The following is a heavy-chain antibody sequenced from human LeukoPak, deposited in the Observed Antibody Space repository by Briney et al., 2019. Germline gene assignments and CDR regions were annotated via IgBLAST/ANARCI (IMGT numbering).Heavy chain of an antibody. CDR3: ARGSIPPDY. J-gene: IGHJ4*02. D-gene: IGHD2-21*01. CDR2: ISSSGSTI. Sequence: LSLTCAVYGGSFSGYYWGWIRQPPGKGLEWVSFISSSGSTIYYADSVKGRFAISRDNAKNSLYLQMNSLRAEDTAVYYCARGSIPPDYWGQGTLVTVSS. V-gene: IGHV3-11*04. CDR1: GGSFSGYY.